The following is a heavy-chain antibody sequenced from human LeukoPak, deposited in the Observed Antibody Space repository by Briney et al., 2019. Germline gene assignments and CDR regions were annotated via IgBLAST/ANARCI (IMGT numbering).Heavy chain of an antibody. V-gene: IGHV3-30*03. Sequence: GGSLRLSCAASGFTFSNYGIHWVRQAPGKGLEGVAVISDDGSNKYYVDSVKGRFTISRDNSKNTLYLQMSSLRVEDTAVYYCARDLYIGGQGTLVTVSS. CDR1: GFTFSNYG. J-gene: IGHJ4*02. CDR2: ISDDGSNK. CDR3: ARDLYI.